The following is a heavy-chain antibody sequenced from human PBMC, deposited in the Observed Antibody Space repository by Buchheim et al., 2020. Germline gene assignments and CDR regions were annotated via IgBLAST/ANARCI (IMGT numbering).Heavy chain of an antibody. CDR1: GFTFSSYA. J-gene: IGHJ5*02. CDR3: AKCAVFGVGGWCNCFDP. D-gene: IGHD3-3*01. CDR2: ISYDGSNK. Sequence: QVQLVESGGGVVQPGRSLRLSCAASGFTFSSYAMHWVRQAPGKGLEWVAVISYDGSNKYYADSVKGRFTISRDNSKNTLYLQMNSLRVDDTAMYYCAKCAVFGVGGWCNCFDPWGQGTL. V-gene: IGHV3-30-3*02.